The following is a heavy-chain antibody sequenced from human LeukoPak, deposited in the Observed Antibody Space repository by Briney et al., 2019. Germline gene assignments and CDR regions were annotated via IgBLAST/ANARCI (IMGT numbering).Heavy chain of an antibody. V-gene: IGHV3-23*01. CDR2: ISGSGGST. Sequence: GGSLRLSCAASGFTFSSYAMSWVRQAPGEGLEWVSAISGSGGSTYYADSVKGRFTISRDNSKNTLYLQMNSLRAEDTAVYYCAKVFRYYDSSGYYPPFDYWGQGTLVTVSS. D-gene: IGHD3-22*01. CDR1: GFTFSSYA. CDR3: AKVFRYYDSSGYYPPFDY. J-gene: IGHJ4*02.